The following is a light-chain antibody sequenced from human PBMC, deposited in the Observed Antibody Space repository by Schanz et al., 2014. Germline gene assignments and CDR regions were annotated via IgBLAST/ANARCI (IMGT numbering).Light chain of an antibody. CDR1: SSNIGAGYD. CDR2: GNS. Sequence: QSVLTQPPSVSGAPGQRVTISCTGSSSNIGAGYDVHWYQHLPGTAPKLLIYGNSNRPSGVPDRFSGSKSGTSASLAITGLQAEDEADYYCQSYDSSLSASVVFGGGTKLTVL. CDR3: QSYDSSLSASVV. V-gene: IGLV1-40*01. J-gene: IGLJ2*01.